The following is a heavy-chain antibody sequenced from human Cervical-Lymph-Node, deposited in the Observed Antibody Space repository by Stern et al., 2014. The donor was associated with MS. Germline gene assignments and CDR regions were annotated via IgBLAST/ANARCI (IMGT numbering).Heavy chain of an antibody. Sequence: QMQLVQSGGAVVQPGRSLRLSCAASGFTFSSYGIHWVRQALGKGLEWVTVISYDGNHKYYAASVKGRFTISRDNSKNTLHLQMNSVTPDDTAIYYCARDYEDTSMLFDHWGQGTLVTVSS. V-gene: IGHV3-30*03. CDR1: GFTFSSYG. D-gene: IGHD2-8*01. CDR3: ARDYEDTSMLFDH. J-gene: IGHJ4*02. CDR2: ISYDGNHK.